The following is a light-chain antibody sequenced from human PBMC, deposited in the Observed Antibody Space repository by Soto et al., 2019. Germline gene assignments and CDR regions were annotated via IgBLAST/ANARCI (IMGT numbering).Light chain of an antibody. J-gene: IGKJ5*01. CDR3: QQRTNWPLTT. CDR1: QSVSNF. CDR2: DAS. Sequence: EIVLTQSPATLSLPPGERATLSCRASQSVSNFLAWYQQKPGQAPRLLIYDASSRATGIPARFSGSGSGTDFTLTIRSLEPEDFAIYYCQQRTNWPLTTFGHGTRLEIK. V-gene: IGKV3-11*01.